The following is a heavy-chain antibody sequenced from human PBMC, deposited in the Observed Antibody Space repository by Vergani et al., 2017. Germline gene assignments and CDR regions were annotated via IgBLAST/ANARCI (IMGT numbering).Heavy chain of an antibody. CDR1: GGSFSGYY. V-gene: IGHV4-59*10. CDR2: IYTSGST. D-gene: IGHD3-10*01. CDR3: ARARVLWFGELLLDY. Sequence: QVQLQQWGAGLLKPSETLSLTCAVYGGSFSGYYWSWIRQPAGKGLEWIGRIYTSGSTNYNPSLKSRVTISVDTSKNQFSLKLSSVTAADTAVYYCARARVLWFGELLLDYWGQGTLVTVSS. J-gene: IGHJ4*02.